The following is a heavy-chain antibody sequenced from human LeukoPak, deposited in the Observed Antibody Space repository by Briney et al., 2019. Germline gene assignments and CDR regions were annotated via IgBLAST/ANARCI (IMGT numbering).Heavy chain of an antibody. Sequence: GRSLRLPCAASGFTFSSYGMHWVRQAPGKGLEWVAVISYDGSNKYYADSVKGRFTISRDNSKNTLYLQMNSLRAEDTAVYYCAKALGELLFGYYYGMDVWGQGTTVTVSS. CDR3: AKALGELLFGYYYGMDV. D-gene: IGHD3-10*01. V-gene: IGHV3-30*18. CDR2: ISYDGSNK. J-gene: IGHJ6*02. CDR1: GFTFSSYG.